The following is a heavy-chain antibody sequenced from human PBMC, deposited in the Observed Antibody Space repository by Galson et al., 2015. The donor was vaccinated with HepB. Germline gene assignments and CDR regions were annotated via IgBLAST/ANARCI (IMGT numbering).Heavy chain of an antibody. J-gene: IGHJ3*02. CDR3: ARPQGGQLLDAFDI. CDR1: GFTFSNYA. CDR2: TSGSGGGT. D-gene: IGHD2-2*01. Sequence: SLRLSCAASGFTFSNYAMSWVRQAPGKGLEWVSATSGSGGGTYYADSVKGRFTISRDNSKNTLYLRMNSLRAEDTALYYCARPQGGQLLDAFDIWGPGTMFTVSS. V-gene: IGHV3-23*01.